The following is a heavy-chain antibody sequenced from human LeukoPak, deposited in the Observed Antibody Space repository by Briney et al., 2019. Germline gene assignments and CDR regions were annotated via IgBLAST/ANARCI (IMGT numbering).Heavy chain of an antibody. J-gene: IGHJ4*02. Sequence: GGSLRLSCAASGFTFSSYWMSWVRQAPGKGLEWVANIKQDGSEKYYVGSVRGRFTISRDNAKNSLYLQMNSLRAEDTAVYYCARDPFIAVAGTDPSMGIDYWGQGTLVTVSS. CDR1: GFTFSSYW. CDR3: ARDPFIAVAGTDPSMGIDY. CDR2: IKQDGSEK. V-gene: IGHV3-7*01. D-gene: IGHD6-19*01.